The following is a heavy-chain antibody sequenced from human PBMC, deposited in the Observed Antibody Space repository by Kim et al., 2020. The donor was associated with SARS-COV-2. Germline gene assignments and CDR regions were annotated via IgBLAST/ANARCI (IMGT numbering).Heavy chain of an antibody. CDR3: ASDSSYYDFWSGYRPYGMDV. CDR1: GFTFSSYS. J-gene: IGHJ6*02. V-gene: IGHV3-21*01. Sequence: GGSLRLSCAASGFTFSSYSMNWVRQAPGKGLEWVSCISSSSSYIYYADSVKGRFTISRDNAKNSLYLQMNSLRAEDTAVYYCASDSSYYDFWSGYRPYGMDVWGQGTTVTVSS. CDR2: ISSSSSYI. D-gene: IGHD3-3*01.